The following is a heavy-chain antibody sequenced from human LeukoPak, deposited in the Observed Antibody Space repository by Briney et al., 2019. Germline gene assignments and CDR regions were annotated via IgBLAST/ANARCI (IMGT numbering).Heavy chain of an antibody. CDR3: TTDAGYTSKWYNY. V-gene: IGHV3-15*01. J-gene: IGHJ4*02. Sequence: GGSHRLSCTTSGFAFTNAYMSWVRQAPGKGLEWVGRIKSNSDGGTTDYAAPVKGRFTISRDDSENTLYLQMNSLKTEDTAVYYCTTDAGYTSKWYNYWGQGTLVTVSS. D-gene: IGHD3-16*02. CDR2: IKSNSDGGTT. CDR1: GFAFTNAY.